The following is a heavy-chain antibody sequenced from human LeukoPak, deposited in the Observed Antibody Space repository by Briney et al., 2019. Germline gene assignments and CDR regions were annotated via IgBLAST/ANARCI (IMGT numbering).Heavy chain of an antibody. CDR2: ISYDGSNK. V-gene: IGHV3-30*03. D-gene: IGHD3-3*01. CDR3: ARDPNYDFWSGYQHY. CDR1: GFTFSSYG. Sequence: GGSLRLSCAASGFTFSSYGMHWVRQAPGKGLEWVAVISYDGSNKYYADSVKGRFTISRDNAKNSLYLQMNSLRAEDTAVYYCARDPNYDFWSGYQHYWGQGTLVTVSS. J-gene: IGHJ4*02.